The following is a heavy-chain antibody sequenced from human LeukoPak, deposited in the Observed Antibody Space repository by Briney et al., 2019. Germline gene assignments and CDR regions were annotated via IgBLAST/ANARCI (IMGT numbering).Heavy chain of an antibody. CDR2: INHSGST. V-gene: IGHV4-34*01. D-gene: IGHD2-2*01. CDR1: GGSFSGYY. CDR3: ARGEGYDVDY. Sequence: SETLSLTCAVSGGSFSGYYWSWIRQPPGKGLEWIGEINHSGSTNYNPSLKSRVTISVDTSKNQFSLKLSSVTAADTAVYYCARGEGYDVDYWGQGTLVTVSS. J-gene: IGHJ4*02.